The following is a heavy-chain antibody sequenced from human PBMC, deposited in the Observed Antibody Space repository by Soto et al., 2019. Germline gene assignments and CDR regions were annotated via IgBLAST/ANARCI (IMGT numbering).Heavy chain of an antibody. J-gene: IGHJ1*01. CDR2: IWYDGSNK. Sequence: GGSLRLSCAASGFTFSSYGMHWVRQAPGKGLEWVAVIWYDGSNKYYADSVKGRFTISRDNSKNTLYLQMNSLRAEDTAVYYCAKDRDYDILTGYYREYFQHWGQGTLVTVSS. CDR3: AKDRDYDILTGYYREYFQH. CDR1: GFTFSSYG. V-gene: IGHV3-33*06. D-gene: IGHD3-9*01.